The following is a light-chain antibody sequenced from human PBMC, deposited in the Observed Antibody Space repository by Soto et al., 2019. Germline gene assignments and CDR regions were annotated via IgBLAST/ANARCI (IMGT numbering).Light chain of an antibody. V-gene: IGKV1-5*01. CDR3: QQYNSYSRT. J-gene: IGKJ1*01. CDR1: QSISTW. CDR2: DAS. Sequence: DIQMTQSPSTLSAAVGDRVTITCRASQSISTWLAWYQQKPGKAPKLLIYDASSLESGVPSRFSGSGSGTEFPLTISSLQPDDFATYYCQQYNSYSRTFGQGTKVDI.